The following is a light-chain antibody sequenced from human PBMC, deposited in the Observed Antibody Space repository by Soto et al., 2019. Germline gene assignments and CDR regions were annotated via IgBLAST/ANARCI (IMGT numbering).Light chain of an antibody. CDR2: KAS. Sequence: DIQMTQSPSTLSASVGDRVTITCRASQSISDWLAWYRQRSGKAPKLLIYKASSLQSGVPPRFSGCGSGTEFTLTISSLQPDDFATYYCQQYNRFPYTFGQGTKLGIK. V-gene: IGKV1-5*03. CDR3: QQYNRFPYT. CDR1: QSISDW. J-gene: IGKJ2*01.